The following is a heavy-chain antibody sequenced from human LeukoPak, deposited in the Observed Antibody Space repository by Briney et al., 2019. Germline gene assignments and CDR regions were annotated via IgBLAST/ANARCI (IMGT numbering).Heavy chain of an antibody. CDR1: GFSVSSNY. V-gene: IGHV3-53*01. CDR2: IYSDGST. J-gene: IGHJ5*02. CDR3: ARAYDP. Sequence: GGSLRLSCAASGFSVSSNYISWVRQAPGKGLEWVSVIYSDGSTFYADSVRGRFTISRDISKNTVHLQMNSLRAEDTAMYYCARAYDPWGQGTLVTVSS.